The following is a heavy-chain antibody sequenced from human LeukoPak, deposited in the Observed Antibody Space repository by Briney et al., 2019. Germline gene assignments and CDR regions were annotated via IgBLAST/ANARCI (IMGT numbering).Heavy chain of an antibody. CDR1: GFTFSDHA. CDR3: ARGPNSNWSGLDF. CDR2: INGNGGGS. D-gene: IGHD6-6*01. V-gene: IGHV3-23*01. J-gene: IGHJ4*02. Sequence: QLGGSLRLSCAASGFTFSDHAMSWVRQAPAKGLEWVSSINGNGGGSYYIDSVKGRFTVSRDNAKNTLYLQVNNLRAEDTAVYYCARGPNSNWSGLDFWGQGTLLTVSS.